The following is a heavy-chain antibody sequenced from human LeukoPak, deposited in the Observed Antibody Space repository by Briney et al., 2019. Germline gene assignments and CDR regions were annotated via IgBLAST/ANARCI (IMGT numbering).Heavy chain of an antibody. J-gene: IGHJ4*02. CDR1: GYTFTSYD. V-gene: IGHV1-8*01. Sequence: ASVKVSCKASGYTFTSYDINWVRQATGQGLEWMGWMNPKSGNTGYARKFQGRVTMTRNTSISTAYMELSSLRSEDTAVYYCARGPYDSSGYYLNYWGQGTLVTVSS. CDR2: MNPKSGNT. CDR3: ARGPYDSSGYYLNY. D-gene: IGHD3-22*01.